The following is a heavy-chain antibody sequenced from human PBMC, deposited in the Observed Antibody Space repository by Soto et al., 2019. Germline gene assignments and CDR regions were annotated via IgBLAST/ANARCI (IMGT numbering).Heavy chain of an antibody. CDR1: GFTFSSYW. J-gene: IGHJ4*02. V-gene: IGHV3-74*01. CDR3: ARGDGDYDDGNGYLGRQ. CDR2: INSDGSRT. D-gene: IGHD3-22*01. Sequence: GGSLRLSCAASGFTFSSYWMHWVRQAPGKGLVWVSRINSDGSRTSYADSAKGRFTISRDNAKNTVYLQMNSLRAEDTAVYYCARGDGDYDDGNGYLGRQWGQGTLVTFSS.